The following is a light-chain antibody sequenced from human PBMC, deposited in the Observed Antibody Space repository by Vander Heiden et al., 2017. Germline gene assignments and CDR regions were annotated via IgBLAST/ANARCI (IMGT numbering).Light chain of an antibody. CDR1: SSNIGNNY. J-gene: IGLJ2*01. V-gene: IGLV1-51*01. CDR3: GTWDSSLSDVI. CDR2: DNN. Sequence: QSVLTQPPSVSAAPGQKVTISCSGSSSNIGNNYVSWYQQLPGTAPKLLIYDNNKRPSGIPDRFSGSKSGTSATLGITGLQTGDEADYYYGTWDSSLSDVIFGGGTKLTVL.